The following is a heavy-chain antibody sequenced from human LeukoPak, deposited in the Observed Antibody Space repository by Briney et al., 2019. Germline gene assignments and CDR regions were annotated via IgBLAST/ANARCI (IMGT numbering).Heavy chain of an antibody. Sequence: GASAKVSCKASGGTFSSYAISWVRQAPGQGLEWMGGIIPIFGTANYAQKFQGRVTITADESTSTAYMELSSLRSEDTAVYYCARVSDYAEVNWFDPWGQGTLVTVSS. CDR1: GGTFSSYA. CDR2: IIPIFGTA. D-gene: IGHD4-17*01. J-gene: IGHJ5*02. V-gene: IGHV1-69*13. CDR3: ARVSDYAEVNWFDP.